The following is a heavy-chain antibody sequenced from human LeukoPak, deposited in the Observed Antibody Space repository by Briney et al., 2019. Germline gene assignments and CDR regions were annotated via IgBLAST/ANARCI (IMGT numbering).Heavy chain of an antibody. D-gene: IGHD5-18*01. CDR3: ASPQRGYSYGYAGPFDY. J-gene: IGHJ4*02. CDR1: GGSISSSTY. V-gene: IGHV4-39*01. Sequence: SETLSLTCIVSGGSISSSTYWGWIRQPPGKGLEWIGSIYYSGNTYYNPSLKSRVTISVDTSKNQFSLRLSSVTAADTAVDYCASPQRGYSYGYAGPFDYWGQGTLVTVSS. CDR2: IYYSGNT.